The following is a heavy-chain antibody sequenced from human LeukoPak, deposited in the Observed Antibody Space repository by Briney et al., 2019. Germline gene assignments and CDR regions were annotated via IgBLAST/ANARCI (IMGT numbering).Heavy chain of an antibody. Sequence: GGSLRLSCAASGFTVSSNYMSWVRQAPGKGLEWVLVIYSGGSTYYADSVKGRFTISRDNSKNTLYLQMNSLRAEDTAVYYCARDFLYGDHEGYFDLWGRGTLVTVSS. D-gene: IGHD4-17*01. V-gene: IGHV3-53*01. J-gene: IGHJ2*01. CDR2: IYSGGST. CDR1: GFTVSSNY. CDR3: ARDFLYGDHEGYFDL.